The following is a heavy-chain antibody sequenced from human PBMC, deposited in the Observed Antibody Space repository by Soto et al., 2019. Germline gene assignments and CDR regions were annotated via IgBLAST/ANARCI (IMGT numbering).Heavy chain of an antibody. J-gene: IGHJ6*02. D-gene: IGHD3-9*01. CDR1: GYTFTGYY. CDR2: INPNSGGT. V-gene: IGHV1-2*04. CDR3: ARVQLRYFDWLFNTHQREYGMDV. Sequence: GASVKVSCKASGYTFTGYYMHWVRQAPGQGLEWMGWINPNSGGTNYAQKFQGWVTMTRDTSISTAYMELSRLRSDDTAVYYCARVQLRYFDWLFNTHQREYGMDVWGQGTTVTVSS.